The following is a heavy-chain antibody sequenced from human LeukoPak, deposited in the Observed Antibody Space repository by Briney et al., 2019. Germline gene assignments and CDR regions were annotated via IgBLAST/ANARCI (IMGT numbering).Heavy chain of an antibody. CDR2: ISSSSSTI. CDR1: GLPIADFA. Sequence: GGSLRLSCVASGLPIADFAMNWVRQAPGKGLEWVSYISSSSSTIYYADSVKGRFTISRDNAKNSLYLQMNSLRDEDTAVYYCARAPYSNFDYWGQGTLVTVSS. CDR3: ARAPYSNFDY. D-gene: IGHD2-21*01. J-gene: IGHJ4*02. V-gene: IGHV3-48*02.